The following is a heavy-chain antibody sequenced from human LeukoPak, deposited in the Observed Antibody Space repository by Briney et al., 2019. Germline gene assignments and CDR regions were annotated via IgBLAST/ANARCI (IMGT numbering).Heavy chain of an antibody. J-gene: IGHJ6*02. CDR1: GGSISSYY. V-gene: IGHV4-4*07. D-gene: IGHD1-26*01. CDR2: IYTSGST. Sequence: SETLSLTCTVSGGSISSYYWSWIRQPAGKGLEWIGRIYTSGSTNYNPSLKSRVTMSVDTSKNQFSLKLSSVTAADTAVYYCARDKIDTELSGPWYGMDVWGQGTTVAVSS. CDR3: ARDKIDTELSGPWYGMDV.